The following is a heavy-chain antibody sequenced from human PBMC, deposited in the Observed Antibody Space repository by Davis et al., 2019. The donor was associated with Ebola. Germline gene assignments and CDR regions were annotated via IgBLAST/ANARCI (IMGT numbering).Heavy chain of an antibody. Sequence: GGSLRLSCAASGFTFNNYAMNWVRQAPGKGLEWVSGISWNSRSIGYADSVKGRFTISRDNAKNSLYLQMNSLRAEDTAVYFCARGYKNCSGGSCYSEGSYNYYGMDVWGQGTTVTVSS. CDR2: ISWNSRSI. V-gene: IGHV3-9*01. J-gene: IGHJ6*02. CDR1: GFTFNNYA. D-gene: IGHD2-15*01. CDR3: ARGYKNCSGGSCYSEGSYNYYGMDV.